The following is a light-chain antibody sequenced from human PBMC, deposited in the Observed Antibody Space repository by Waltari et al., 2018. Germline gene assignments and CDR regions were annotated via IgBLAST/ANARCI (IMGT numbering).Light chain of an antibody. CDR2: SNN. CDR1: SSNIGSNS. V-gene: IGLV1-44*01. J-gene: IGLJ2*01. CDR3: YSASDDNLI. Sequence: QSVLSQPPSASGTPGQRVTISCSGSSSNIGSNSVNWYQQLPGTAPKLFIDSNNQRPSGVPDRFSGSKSGTSASLAISGLQSEDEADYYCYSASDDNLIFGGGTKLTVL.